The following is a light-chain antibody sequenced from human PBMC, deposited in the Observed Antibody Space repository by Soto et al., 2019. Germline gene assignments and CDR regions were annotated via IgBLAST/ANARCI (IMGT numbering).Light chain of an antibody. J-gene: IGLJ1*01. CDR1: SSDVGGYHY. CDR2: EVS. CDR3: SSYTSSSTPYV. V-gene: IGLV2-14*01. Sequence: QSALTQPASVSGSPGQSITISCTGTSSDVGGYHYVSWYQQHPGKAPKLMISEVSNRPSGLSNRFSGSKSGNTASLTISGLQAEDEADDYCSSYTSSSTPYVFGTGTKVTVL.